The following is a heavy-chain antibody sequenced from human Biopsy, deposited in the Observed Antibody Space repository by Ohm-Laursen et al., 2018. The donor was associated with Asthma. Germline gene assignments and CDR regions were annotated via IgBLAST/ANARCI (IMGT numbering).Heavy chain of an antibody. CDR2: IKHDGSEK. Sequence: LSLTCAASGFDLRDYTMNWVRQAPGKGLEWVANIKHDGSEKNHVDSLKGRFTISRDNAKNSLYLQMNSLRAEDTAVYYCARTFHFWSPYHAEHYQLWGQGTLVTVSS. V-gene: IGHV3-7*01. J-gene: IGHJ1*01. CDR1: GFDLRDYT. CDR3: ARTFHFWSPYHAEHYQL. D-gene: IGHD3-3*02.